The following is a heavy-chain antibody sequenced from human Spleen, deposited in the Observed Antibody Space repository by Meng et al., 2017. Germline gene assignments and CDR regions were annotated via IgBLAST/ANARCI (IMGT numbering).Heavy chain of an antibody. J-gene: IGHJ3*02. CDR1: GFTFSNYA. D-gene: IGHD2-21*02. Sequence: GGSLRLSCAASGFTFSNYAMGWVRQTPGKGLEWVSSISGIGDSTYYAGSVKGRFTISRDNSKSTLFLQMNSLRAEDTAVFSCAKYLSYCGRDCLVNGIREWGPFDIWGQGTMVTVSS. CDR3: AKYLSYCGRDCLVNGIREWGPFDI. CDR2: ISGIGDST. V-gene: IGHV3-23*01.